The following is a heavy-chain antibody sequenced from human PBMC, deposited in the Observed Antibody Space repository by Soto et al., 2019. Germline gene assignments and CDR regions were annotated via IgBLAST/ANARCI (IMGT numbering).Heavy chain of an antibody. CDR3: AKDRAVAEDLERGDYFDY. CDR1: GFTFSSYG. V-gene: IGHV3-30*18. J-gene: IGHJ4*02. CDR2: ISYDGSNK. D-gene: IGHD1-1*01. Sequence: HPGGSLRLSCAASGFTFSSYGMHWVRQAPGKGLEWVAVISYDGSNKYYADSVKGRFTISRDNSKNTLYLQMNSLRAEDTAVYYSAKDRAVAEDLERGDYFDYWGQGTLVTVS.